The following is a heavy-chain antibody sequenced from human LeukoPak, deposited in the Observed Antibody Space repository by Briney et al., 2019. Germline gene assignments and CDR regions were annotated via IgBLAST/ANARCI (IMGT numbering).Heavy chain of an antibody. D-gene: IGHD6-13*01. J-gene: IGHJ4*02. CDR3: ARAPAAGTPYYFDY. CDR1: GFSFTSYA. Sequence: GGSLRLSCSASGFSFTSYAMHWVRQAPGKGLEYVSAISNNGGSTFYADSVKGRFTISRDNSQNTLYLQMNSLRAEDTAVYYCARAPAAGTPYYFDYWGQGTLVTVSS. V-gene: IGHV3-64*04. CDR2: ISNNGGST.